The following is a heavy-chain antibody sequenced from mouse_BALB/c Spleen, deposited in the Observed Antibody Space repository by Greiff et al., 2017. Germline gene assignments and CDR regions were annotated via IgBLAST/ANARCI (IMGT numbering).Heavy chain of an antibody. J-gene: IGHJ4*01. CDR3: ARGYGYGGYAMDY. V-gene: IGHV5-4*02. CDR2: ISDGGSYT. CDR1: GFTFSDYY. Sequence: EVQGVESGGGLVKPGGSLKLSCAASGFTFSDYYMYWVRQTPEKRLEWVATISDGGSYTYYPDSVKGRFTISRDNAKNNLYLQMSSLKSEDTAMYYCARGYGYGGYAMDYWGQGTSVTVSS. D-gene: IGHD1-2*01.